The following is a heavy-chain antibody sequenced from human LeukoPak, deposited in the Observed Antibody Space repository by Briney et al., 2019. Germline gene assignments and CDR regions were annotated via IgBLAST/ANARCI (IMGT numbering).Heavy chain of an antibody. Sequence: GASVKVSCKASGYTFTSYYMHWVRQAPGQALEWMGIINPSGGSTSYAQKFQGRVTMTRDTSTSTVYMELSSLRSEDTAVYYCARDHGYCTNGVCSDPYWGQGTLVTVSS. J-gene: IGHJ4*02. D-gene: IGHD2-8*01. CDR3: ARDHGYCTNGVCSDPY. CDR1: GYTFTSYY. CDR2: INPSGGST. V-gene: IGHV1-46*01.